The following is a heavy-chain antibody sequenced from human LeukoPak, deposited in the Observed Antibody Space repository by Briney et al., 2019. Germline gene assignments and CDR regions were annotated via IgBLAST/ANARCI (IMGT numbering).Heavy chain of an antibody. CDR2: MYTSGST. D-gene: IGHD3-10*01. J-gene: IGHJ4*02. CDR3: ARDRAYSDYKGTTYYFDY. V-gene: IGHV4-4*07. CDR1: DGSISSYY. Sequence: SETLSLTCTVSDGSISSYYWSWIRQPAGKGLEWIGPMYTSGSTNYNPSLKSRVTMSVDTSKNQFSLKLSSVTAADTAVYYCARDRAYSDYKGTTYYFDYWGQGTLVTVSS.